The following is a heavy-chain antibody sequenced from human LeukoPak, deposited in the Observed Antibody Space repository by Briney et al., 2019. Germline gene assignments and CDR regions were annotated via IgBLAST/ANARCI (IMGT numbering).Heavy chain of an antibody. J-gene: IGHJ4*02. V-gene: IGHV1-18*01. D-gene: IGHD6-13*01. CDR2: INVYNGET. Sequence: ASVKVSCKTSGYTFTSYGINWVRQAPGQGLEWMGWINVYNGETKNTQKFHDRLTMTTDTSTSTAYMELRSLRSDDTAFYYCASHSSSWEYYFDYWGQGTLVTVSS. CDR3: ASHSSSWEYYFDY. CDR1: GYTFTSYG.